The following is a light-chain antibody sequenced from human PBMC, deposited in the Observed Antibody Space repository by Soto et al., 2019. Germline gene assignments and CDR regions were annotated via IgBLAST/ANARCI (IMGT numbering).Light chain of an antibody. Sequence: DIQMTQSPSTLSASVGERVTMTCRASQTISTWLAWYQQKPGKAPKLLIYGASSLESGVPPRFSGDGSGTEFTLTISSLQRDDFGIYYCQQYSRLWSFGQGTKVDI. CDR3: QQYSRLWS. CDR2: GAS. V-gene: IGKV1-5*03. J-gene: IGKJ1*01. CDR1: QTISTW.